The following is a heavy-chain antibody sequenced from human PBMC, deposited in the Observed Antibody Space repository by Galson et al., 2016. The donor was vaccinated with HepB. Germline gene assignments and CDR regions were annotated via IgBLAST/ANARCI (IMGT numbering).Heavy chain of an antibody. CDR2: IYYSGST. V-gene: IGHV4-31*03. CDR1: GGSINSGGYY. D-gene: IGHD3-3*01. Sequence: TLSLTCTVSGGSINSGGYYWSWIRQHPGKGLEWIGHIYYSGSTYYNPSLKSRVTISVDTSKNQFSLKLSSVTAADTAVYYCARAYYDFWSGYNHLNWFDPWGQGTLVTVFS. J-gene: IGHJ5*02. CDR3: ARAYYDFWSGYNHLNWFDP.